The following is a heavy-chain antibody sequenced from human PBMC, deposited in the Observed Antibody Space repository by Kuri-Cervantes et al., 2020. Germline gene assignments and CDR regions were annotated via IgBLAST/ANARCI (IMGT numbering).Heavy chain of an antibody. CDR1: GYSITSDYY. CDR2: VYHSGST. Sequence: GSLRLCCAVSGYSITSDYYWGWIRHPPGKGLEWIGSVYHSGSTYYNLSLRSRVTISVDTSKNQFSLKLNSVTAADTAVYYCARHGGESTLNHFDYWGQGTLVTVSS. D-gene: IGHD3-16*01. J-gene: IGHJ4*02. CDR3: ARHGGESTLNHFDY. V-gene: IGHV4-38-2*01.